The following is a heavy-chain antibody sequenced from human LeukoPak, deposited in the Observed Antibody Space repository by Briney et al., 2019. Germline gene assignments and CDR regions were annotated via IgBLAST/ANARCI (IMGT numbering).Heavy chain of an antibody. Sequence: GGSLTLSCAASGFSFSNYWKHWVRQAPGKGLVWVSRISTDGRTTSHADSVEGRFTIYRDNAKNKVSLQMNSLRDEDTAVYYCVRDRTTVTVFDYWGQGTLVTVSS. CDR2: ISTDGRTT. CDR1: GFSFSNYW. CDR3: VRDRTTVTVFDY. D-gene: IGHD4-17*01. J-gene: IGHJ4*02. V-gene: IGHV3-74*01.